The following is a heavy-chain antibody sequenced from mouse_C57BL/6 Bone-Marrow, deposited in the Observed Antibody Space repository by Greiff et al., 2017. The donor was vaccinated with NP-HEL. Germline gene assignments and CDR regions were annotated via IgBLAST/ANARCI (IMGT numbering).Heavy chain of an antibody. CDR2: IYPGDGDT. D-gene: IGHD1-1*01. CDR1: GYAFSSSW. J-gene: IGHJ2*01. Sequence: QVQLQQSGPELVKPGASVKISCKASGYAFSSSWMNWVKQRPGKGLEWIGRIYPGDGDTNYNGKSKGKATLTADKSSSTAYMQLSSLTSEDSAVYFCARSGSSYPYFDYWGQGTTLTVSS. CDR3: ARSGSSYPYFDY. V-gene: IGHV1-82*01.